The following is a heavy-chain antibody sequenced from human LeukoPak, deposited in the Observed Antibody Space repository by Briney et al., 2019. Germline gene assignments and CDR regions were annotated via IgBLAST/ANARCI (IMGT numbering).Heavy chain of an antibody. Sequence: SETLSLTCTVSGDSISNYYWSWIRQPAGKGLEWIGRIYSSGITNYNPSLKSRVTMSVDTSKNQFSLKLSSVTAADTAVYYCARDGVYGNSRYFDSWGQGALVTVSS. CDR1: GDSISNYY. CDR3: ARDGVYGNSRYFDS. D-gene: IGHD4-23*01. J-gene: IGHJ4*02. V-gene: IGHV4-4*07. CDR2: IYSSGIT.